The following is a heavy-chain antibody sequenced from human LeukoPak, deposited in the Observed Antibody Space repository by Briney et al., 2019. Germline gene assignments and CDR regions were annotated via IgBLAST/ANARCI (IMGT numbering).Heavy chain of an antibody. CDR2: IWYDGSNK. CDR1: GYTFSRFD. D-gene: IGHD2-8*01. V-gene: IGHV3-33*01. CDR3: ARERMDYCSSGVYYWHYYD. J-gene: IGHJ4*02. Sequence: GGSLRLSCTASGYTFSRFDMQWVRQAPGKGLVWVAVIWYDGSNKQYADSVKGRFTISRDNSKNTLYLQMNSLRAEDTAVYYCARERMDYCSSGVYYWHYYDWGQVALVTVSS.